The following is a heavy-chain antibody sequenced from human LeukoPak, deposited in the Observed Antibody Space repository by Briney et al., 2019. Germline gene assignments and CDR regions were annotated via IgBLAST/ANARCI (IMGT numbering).Heavy chain of an antibody. CDR3: TARRRFDILTGYYNFFDY. CDR1: GFTFSNAW. V-gene: IGHV3-15*01. Sequence: GGSLRLSCAASGFTFSNAWMSWVRQAPGKGLEWVGRIKSKTDGGTTDYAAPVKGRFTISRDDSKNTLYLQMNSLKTEDTAVYYCTARRRFDILTGYYNFFDYWGQGTLVTVSS. J-gene: IGHJ4*02. CDR2: IKSKTDGGTT. D-gene: IGHD3-9*01.